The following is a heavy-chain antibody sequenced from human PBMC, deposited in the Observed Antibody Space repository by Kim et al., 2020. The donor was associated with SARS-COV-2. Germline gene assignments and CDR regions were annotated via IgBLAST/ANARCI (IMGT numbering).Heavy chain of an antibody. Sequence: GQKFPGRVTMTEDTATDTAYMELSSLRSEDTAVYYCATGVGMGVPSWFDTWGQGTLVTVSS. V-gene: IGHV1-24*01. D-gene: IGHD1-26*01. CDR3: ATGVGMGVPSWFDT. J-gene: IGHJ5*02.